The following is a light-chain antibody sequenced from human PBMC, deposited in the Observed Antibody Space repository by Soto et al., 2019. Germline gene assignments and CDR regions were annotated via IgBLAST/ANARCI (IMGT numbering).Light chain of an antibody. J-gene: IGKJ1*01. CDR1: HSISNW. CDR2: RAS. Sequence: DIQMNQSPSTLSASVGDRVTITCRASHSISNWLAWYQQKPGKAPKLLIYRASNLEGGVQSRFSGGGSGTELTLTSSSWQTDYFDTYARQQYDGYSRTFGQGTKVDI. V-gene: IGKV1-5*03. CDR3: QQYDGYSRT.